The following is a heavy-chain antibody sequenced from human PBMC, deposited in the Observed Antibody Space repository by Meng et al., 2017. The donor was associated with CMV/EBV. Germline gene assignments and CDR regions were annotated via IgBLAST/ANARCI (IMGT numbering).Heavy chain of an antibody. Sequence: SVTVSCQASGYTFTSYDINWVRPAPGQGLEWMGRIIPILGIANYAQKFQGSVTITADKSTSTAYMELSSLRSENKAVYYCASNSNTIFGVAANTNYYYYGMDVWGQGTTVTVSS. D-gene: IGHD3-3*01. J-gene: IGHJ6*02. CDR1: GYTFTSYD. V-gene: IGHV1-69*04. CDR2: IIPILGIA. CDR3: ASNSNTIFGVAANTNYYYYGMDV.